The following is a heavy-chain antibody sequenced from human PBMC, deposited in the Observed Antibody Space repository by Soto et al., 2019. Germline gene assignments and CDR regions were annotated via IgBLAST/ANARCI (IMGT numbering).Heavy chain of an antibody. V-gene: IGHV4-39*01. CDR2: IYYSGST. D-gene: IGHD3-22*01. J-gene: IGHJ6*02. CDR1: GGSISSSSYF. Sequence: SETLSLTCSVSGGSISSSSYFWGWIRQPPGKGLEWIGSIYYSGSTYYNPSLKSRVTVSVDTSKNQFSLKLSSVTAADTAVYYCARLREDITMIVVVNKVVNYYYYGMDVWGQGTTVTVSS. CDR3: ARLREDITMIVVVNKVVNYYYYGMDV.